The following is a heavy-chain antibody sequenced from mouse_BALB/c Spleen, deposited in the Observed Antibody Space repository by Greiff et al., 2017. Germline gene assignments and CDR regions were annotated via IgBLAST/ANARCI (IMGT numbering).Heavy chain of an antibody. CDR2: IWWDDDK. Sequence: QVTLKVSGPGILQPSQTLSLTCSFSGFSLSTSGMGVGWIRQPSGKGLEWLAHIWWDDDKRYNPALKSRLTISKDTSSNQVFLKIASVDTADTATYYCARMRYYGSSYVYAMDYWGQGTSVTVSS. V-gene: IGHV8-8*01. CDR1: GFSLSTSGMG. CDR3: ARMRYYGSSYVYAMDY. D-gene: IGHD1-1*01. J-gene: IGHJ4*01.